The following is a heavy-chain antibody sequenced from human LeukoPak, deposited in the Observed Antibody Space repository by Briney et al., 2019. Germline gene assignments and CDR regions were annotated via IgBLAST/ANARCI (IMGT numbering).Heavy chain of an antibody. CDR2: INHSGST. D-gene: IGHD1-26*01. CDR1: GGSFSGYY. CDR3: ARSRSTGHIVGATGFDY. J-gene: IGHJ4*02. Sequence: PSETLSLTCAVYGGSFSGYYWSWIRQPPGKGLEWIGEINHSGSTNYNPSLKSRVTISVDTSKNQFSLKLSSVTAADTAVYYCARSRSTGHIVGATGFDYWGQGTLVTVSS. V-gene: IGHV4-34*01.